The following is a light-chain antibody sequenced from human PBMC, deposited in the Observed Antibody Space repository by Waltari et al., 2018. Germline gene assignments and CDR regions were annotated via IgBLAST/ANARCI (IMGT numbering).Light chain of an antibody. J-gene: IGKJ1*01. V-gene: IGKV4-1*01. CDR1: PSVFYNSNNNNY. CDR2: LAS. Sequence: DIVMTQSPVFLAVSQDERATINCKSSPSVFYNSNNNNYIAWYQQKAGQPPKLLIYLASTRESGVPDRFSGSASGTDFTLTISSLQPEDVAVYYCRQYYSAPHTFGQGTRVEI. CDR3: RQYYSAPHT.